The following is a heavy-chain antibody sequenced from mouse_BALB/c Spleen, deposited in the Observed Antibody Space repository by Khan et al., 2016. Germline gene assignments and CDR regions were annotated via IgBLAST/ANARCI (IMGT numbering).Heavy chain of an antibody. CDR2: IDPANGNT. J-gene: IGHJ3*01. V-gene: IGHV14-3*02. CDR1: GFNIKDTY. Sequence: EVKLLESGADLVKPGASVKLSCTASGFNIKDTYIHWVKQRPEQALEWIGRIDPANGNTEYDPKFQGKATITADISSNTAYLQLSSLTSEDTAVYYCARIYYGGAYWGQGTLVTVSA. D-gene: IGHD2-1*01. CDR3: ARIYYGGAY.